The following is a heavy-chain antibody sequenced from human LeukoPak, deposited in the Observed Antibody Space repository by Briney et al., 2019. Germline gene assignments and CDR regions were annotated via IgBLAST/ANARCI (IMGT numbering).Heavy chain of an antibody. CDR1: DDSFSSHY. D-gene: IGHD4-17*01. J-gene: IGHJ3*02. V-gene: IGHV4-59*11. Sequence: SETLSLTCAVSDDSFSSHYWTWIRQPPGKGLEWIGYISNIGSPNYNPSLKSRVTISIDTSKNQFSLKLTSVTAADTAVYYCARDLVTVTKGFDIWGQGTMVSVSS. CDR3: ARDLVTVTKGFDI. CDR2: ISNIGSP.